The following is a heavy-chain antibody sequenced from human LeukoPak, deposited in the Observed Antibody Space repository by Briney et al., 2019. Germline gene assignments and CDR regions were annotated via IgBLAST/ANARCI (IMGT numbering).Heavy chain of an antibody. CDR2: IYSDGST. V-gene: IGHV3-23*03. D-gene: IGHD6-19*01. CDR3: TRARIPVAAGMDV. CDR1: GFTFTNYA. J-gene: IGHJ6*02. Sequence: GGSLRLSCAASGFTFTNYAMTWVRQAPGKGLEWVSVIYSDGSTSYTDSVKGRFTISRDNSKNTLYLQMNSLRAEDTAVYYCTRARIPVAAGMDVWGQGTTVTVSS.